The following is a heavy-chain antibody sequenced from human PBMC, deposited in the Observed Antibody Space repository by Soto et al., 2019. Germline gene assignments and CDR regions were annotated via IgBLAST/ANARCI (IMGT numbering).Heavy chain of an antibody. J-gene: IGHJ6*02. CDR1: GGSISSSSYY. V-gene: IGHV4-39*01. D-gene: IGHD5-18*01. CDR2: IYYSGRT. CDR3: AGESGYSYGYGLYYGMDV. Sequence: KTSETLSLTCTVSGGSISSSSYYWGWIRQPPGRGLEWIGSIYYSGRTYYNPSLKSRVTISVDTSKNQFSLKLSSVTAADTAVYYCAGESGYSYGYGLYYGMDVWGQGTTVTVS.